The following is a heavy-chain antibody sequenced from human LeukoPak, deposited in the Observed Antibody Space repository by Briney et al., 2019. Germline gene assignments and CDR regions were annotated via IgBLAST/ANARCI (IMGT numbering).Heavy chain of an antibody. V-gene: IGHV4-4*07. CDR3: ARGYLRGSGSYATFDY. CDR1: GGSISSYY. Sequence: SETLSLTCTVSGGSISSYYWSWIRQPAGKGLEWIGRIYTSGSTNYNPSLKSRVTMSVDTSKNQFSLKLSSVTAADTAVYYCARGYLRGSGSYATFDYWGQGTLVTVSS. J-gene: IGHJ4*02. CDR2: IYTSGST. D-gene: IGHD3-10*01.